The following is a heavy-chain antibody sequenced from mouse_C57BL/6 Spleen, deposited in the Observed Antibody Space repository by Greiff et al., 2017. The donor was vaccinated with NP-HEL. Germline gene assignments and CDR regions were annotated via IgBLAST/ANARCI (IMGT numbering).Heavy chain of an antibody. J-gene: IGHJ1*03. V-gene: IGHV5-9*01. CDR2: ISGGGGNT. CDR3: ARHALGRKYFDV. CDR1: GFTFSSYT. D-gene: IGHD4-1*01. Sequence: EVMLVESGGGLVKPGGSLKLSCAASGFTFSSYTMSWVRQTPEKRLEWVATISGGGGNTYYPDSVKDRFTISRDNAKNTLYLQMSSLRSEDTALYYCARHALGRKYFDVWGTGTTVTVSS.